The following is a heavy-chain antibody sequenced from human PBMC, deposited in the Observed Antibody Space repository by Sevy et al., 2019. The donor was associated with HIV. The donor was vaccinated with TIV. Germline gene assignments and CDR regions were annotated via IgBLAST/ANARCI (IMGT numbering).Heavy chain of an antibody. CDR2: IYYSGST. CDR3: ARRANLLGFDY. V-gene: IGHV4-59*08. J-gene: IGHJ4*02. CDR1: GGSISSYY. Sequence: SETLSLTCTVSGGSISSYYWSWIRQPPGKGLEWIGYIYYSGSTNYNPSLKSRVTISVDTSKNQFSLKLSSVTAADTAVYYCARRANLLGFDYWGQGTLVTVSS.